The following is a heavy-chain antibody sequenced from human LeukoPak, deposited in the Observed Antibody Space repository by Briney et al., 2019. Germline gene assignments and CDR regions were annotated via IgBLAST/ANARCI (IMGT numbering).Heavy chain of an antibody. CDR2: IIPIFGTA. D-gene: IGHD3-9*01. CDR3: ARSKALRLDDIYY. J-gene: IGHJ4*02. CDR1: GGTFSSYA. V-gene: IGHV1-69*13. Sequence: ASVKVSCKASGGTFSSYAISWVRQAPGQGLEWMGGIIPIFGTANHAQKFQGRVTIIADESTSTAYMELSSLRSEDTAVYYCARSKALRLDDIYYWGQGTLVTVSS.